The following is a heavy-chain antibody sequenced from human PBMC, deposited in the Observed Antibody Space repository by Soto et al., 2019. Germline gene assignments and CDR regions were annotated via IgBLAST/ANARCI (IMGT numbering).Heavy chain of an antibody. Sequence: EVQLVESGGGLVKPGGSLRLSCAASGFTFNNAWMTWVRQAPGKGLEWVGRIKSKTDGGTTDYAAPVKGRFTISRDDSKNTVYLQMNSLKTEDTAAYYCTTAIVVPRFDPWGEGILVTVSS. V-gene: IGHV3-15*01. J-gene: IGHJ5*02. D-gene: IGHD2-2*01. CDR1: GFTFNNAW. CDR2: IKSKTDGGTT. CDR3: TTAIVVPRFDP.